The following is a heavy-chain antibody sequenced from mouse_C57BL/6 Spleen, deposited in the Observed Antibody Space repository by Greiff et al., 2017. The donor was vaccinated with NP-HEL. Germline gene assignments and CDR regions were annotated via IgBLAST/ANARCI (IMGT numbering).Heavy chain of an antibody. CDR3: PTYYSNYDFDY. CDR2: IEPETGGT. V-gene: IGHV1-15*01. J-gene: IGHJ2*01. D-gene: IGHD2-5*01. CDR1: GYTFTDYE. Sequence: VQLQQSGAELVRPGASVTLSCKASGYTFTDYEMHWVKQTPVHGLEWIGAIEPETGGTAYNQKFKGKAILTADKSSSTAYMELRSLTSEDSAVYYCPTYYSNYDFDYWGQGTTLTVSS.